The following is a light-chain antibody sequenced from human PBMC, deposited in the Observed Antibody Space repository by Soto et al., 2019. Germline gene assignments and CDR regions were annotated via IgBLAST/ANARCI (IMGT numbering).Light chain of an antibody. CDR3: QQYYSTPWT. J-gene: IGKJ1*01. Sequence: DIVMTQSPDSLAVSLGERATINCKSSQSVLYSSNNKNYLAWYQQKPGQPPKLLIYWASTRESGVPDRFSGSGSGTVFTLSISRLQAEDVAVYYCQQYYSTPWTFGQGPNVEIK. CDR1: QSVLYSSNNKNY. CDR2: WAS. V-gene: IGKV4-1*01.